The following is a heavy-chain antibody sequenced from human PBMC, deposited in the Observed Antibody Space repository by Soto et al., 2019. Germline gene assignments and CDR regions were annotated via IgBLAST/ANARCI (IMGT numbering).Heavy chain of an antibody. CDR1: GGSISSYY. CDR3: ARSPYYSNFDY. J-gene: IGHJ4*02. V-gene: IGHV4-59*01. Sequence: PSETRSLTCTVSGGSISSYYWSWIRQPPGKGLEWIGYIYYSGSTNYNPSLKSRVTISVDTSKNQFSLKLSSVTAADTAVYYCARSPYYSNFDYWGQGTLVTVSS. CDR2: IYYSGST. D-gene: IGHD4-4*01.